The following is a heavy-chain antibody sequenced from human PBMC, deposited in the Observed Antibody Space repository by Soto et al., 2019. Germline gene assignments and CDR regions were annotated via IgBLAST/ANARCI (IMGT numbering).Heavy chain of an antibody. CDR3: ATLAIFYQRAAMSVY. J-gene: IGHJ4*02. V-gene: IGHV3-23*01. D-gene: IGHD6-25*01. CDR2: IGASGVST. CDR1: GFTFADFA. Sequence: EVQLLESGGGLVQPGVSLRLSCAASGFTFADFAMTWVRQAPGKGLEWISSIGASGVSTYYADSVKGRFTISRENSKKMLYLEMKSLRADDTAVYYCATLAIFYQRAAMSVYWGQGTLVTVSS.